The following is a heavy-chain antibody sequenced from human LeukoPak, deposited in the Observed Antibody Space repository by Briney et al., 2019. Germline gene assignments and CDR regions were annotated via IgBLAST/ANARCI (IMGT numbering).Heavy chain of an antibody. J-gene: IGHJ1*01. V-gene: IGHV3-48*03. CDR3: ARVSGWSRDFQH. Sequence: QTGGSLRLSCAASGFTFRSYEMNWVRQAPGRGLEWVSFMTSSGSIIYYADSVKGRFTISRDNAKNSLYLQMNSLRVEDTAVYYCARVSGWSRDFQHWGQGTLVTVSS. CDR2: MTSSGSII. D-gene: IGHD6-19*01. CDR1: GFTFRSYE.